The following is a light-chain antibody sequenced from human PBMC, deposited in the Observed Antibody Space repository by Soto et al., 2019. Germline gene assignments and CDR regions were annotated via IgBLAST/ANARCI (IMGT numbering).Light chain of an antibody. CDR2: EGT. CDR3: CSYAGSSFYV. J-gene: IGLJ1*01. V-gene: IGLV2-23*01. CDR1: SSDVRNYNL. Sequence: QSALTQPASVSGSPGQSITISCTGTSSDVRNYNLVSWYQQHPGKAPKLMIYEGTKRPSGVSNRFSGSKSGNTASLTISGLQVEDEADYYCCSYAGSSFYVFGTGTKVTVL.